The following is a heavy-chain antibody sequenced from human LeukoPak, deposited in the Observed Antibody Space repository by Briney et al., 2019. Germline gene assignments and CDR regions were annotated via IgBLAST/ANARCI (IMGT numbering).Heavy chain of an antibody. Sequence: SETLSLTCTVSGGSISSSSYYWGWIRQPPGKGLEWIGSIYYSGSTYYNPSLKSRVTISVDTSKNQFSLKLSSVTAADTAVYYCARVLTRPKMPFDPWGQGTLVTVSS. D-gene: IGHD2-2*01. CDR2: IYYSGST. J-gene: IGHJ5*02. CDR3: ARVLTRPKMPFDP. V-gene: IGHV4-39*07. CDR1: GGSISSSSYY.